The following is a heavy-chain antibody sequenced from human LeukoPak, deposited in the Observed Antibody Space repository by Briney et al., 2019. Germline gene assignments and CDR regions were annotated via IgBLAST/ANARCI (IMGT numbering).Heavy chain of an antibody. D-gene: IGHD6-13*01. CDR3: ARVAPGYSSSWYPFDY. CDR2: INPNSGVT. Sequence: ASVKVSCTASGYTFTGYYMHWVRQAPGQGLEWMGWINPNSGVTNYAQKFQGRVTMTRDTSISTAYMELSRLRSDDTAVYYCARVAPGYSSSWYPFDYWGQGTLVTVSS. J-gene: IGHJ4*02. CDR1: GYTFTGYY. V-gene: IGHV1-2*02.